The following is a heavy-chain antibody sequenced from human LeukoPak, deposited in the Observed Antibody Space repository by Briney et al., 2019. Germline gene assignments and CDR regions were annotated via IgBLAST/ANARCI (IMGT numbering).Heavy chain of an antibody. CDR1: GFTFSDYA. J-gene: IGHJ5*02. CDR3: AKDVITIFRVGDSWFDP. D-gene: IGHD3-3*01. Sequence: PRGSLRLSCAASGFTFSDYAMSWVRQAPGKGLELVSAISGRGTNTYYADSVKGRFTISRDNSKNTLYLQMNSLRAEDTAVYYCAKDVITIFRVGDSWFDPWGQGTLVTVSS. CDR2: ISGRGTNT. V-gene: IGHV3-23*01.